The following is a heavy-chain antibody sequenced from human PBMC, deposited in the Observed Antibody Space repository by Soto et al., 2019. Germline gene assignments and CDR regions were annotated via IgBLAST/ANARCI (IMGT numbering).Heavy chain of an antibody. CDR1: GGSVASDY. D-gene: IGHD3-22*01. J-gene: IGHJ4*02. V-gene: IGHV4-59*02. Sequence: SETLSLTCTVSGGSVASDYWSWLRQPPGRGLEWIGYIYYSGITNYNPSLKGRVTISLDTSKNQFSLKLSSVTAADTAVYYCAAAVSSGYYDYWGQGTLVTVSS. CDR3: AAAVSSGYYDY. CDR2: IYYSGIT.